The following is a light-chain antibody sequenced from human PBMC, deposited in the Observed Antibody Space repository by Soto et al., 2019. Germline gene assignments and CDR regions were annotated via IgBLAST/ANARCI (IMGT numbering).Light chain of an antibody. J-gene: IGLJ3*02. CDR3: TSYVGSDIWV. Sequence: QSALTQPPSASGSPGQSVTISCTGTSSDVGAYKYVSWYQQYPGKAPKLMIYEVSKRPSGVPDRFSGSKSCNTASLTVSGLQAGDEADYYCTSYVGSDIWVFGGGTKLTVL. V-gene: IGLV2-8*01. CDR1: SSDVGAYKY. CDR2: EVS.